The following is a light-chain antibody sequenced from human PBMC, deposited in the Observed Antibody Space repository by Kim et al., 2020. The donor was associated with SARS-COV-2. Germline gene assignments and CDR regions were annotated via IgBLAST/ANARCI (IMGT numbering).Light chain of an antibody. V-gene: IGLV3-21*04. J-gene: IGLJ2*01. CDR3: QVWDSSSDHGV. CDR2: YDS. CDR1: NIGSKS. Sequence: APGKTARSTCGGNNIGSKSVHWYQQKPGQAPVLVIYYDSDRPSGIPERFSGSNSGNTATLTISRVEAGDEADYYCQVWDSSSDHGVFGGGTQLTVL.